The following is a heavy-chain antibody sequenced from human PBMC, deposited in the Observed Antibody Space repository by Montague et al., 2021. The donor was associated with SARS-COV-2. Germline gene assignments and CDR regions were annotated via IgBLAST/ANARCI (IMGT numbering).Heavy chain of an antibody. CDR1: GFTFSFYA. CDR2: ISYDGSNK. D-gene: IGHD1-14*01. J-gene: IGHJ4*02. CDR3: ASEGLTGNLAHFDY. Sequence: SLRLSCAASGFTFSFYAMHWVRQAPGKGLEWVSVISYDGSNKYYADSVRGRFTISRDNSKTTLYLQMNSLRAEDTAVYYCASEGLTGNLAHFDYWGQGTLVTVSA. V-gene: IGHV3-30*04.